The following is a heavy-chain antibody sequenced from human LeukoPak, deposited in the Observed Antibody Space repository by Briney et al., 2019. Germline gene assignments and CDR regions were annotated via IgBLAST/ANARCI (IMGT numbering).Heavy chain of an antibody. CDR1: CGSISSYY. V-gene: IGHV4-59*01. Sequence: SETLSLTWTVACGSISSYYWSWLRQPPGKVQELIGYIYYSGSTNYNPSLKSRVTISVDTSNNQSSLKLSTLTAADTAVYYCALGSVPATYYYYYMDVWGKGTTVTVSS. D-gene: IGHD2-2*01. CDR3: ALGSVPATYYYYYMDV. CDR2: IYYSGST. J-gene: IGHJ6*03.